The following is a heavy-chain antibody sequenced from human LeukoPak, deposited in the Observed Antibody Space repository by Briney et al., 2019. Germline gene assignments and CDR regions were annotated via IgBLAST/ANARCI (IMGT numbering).Heavy chain of an antibody. CDR1: GASISSYY. CDR3: ARYTSHWGDVDY. V-gene: IGHV4-59*01. J-gene: IGHJ4*02. CDR2: IYYSGST. D-gene: IGHD6-13*01. Sequence: SETLSLTCTVSGASISSYYWSWIRQPPGKGLEWIGYIYYSGSTNYNPSLKSRVTISVDTSKNQFSLKLSSVTAADTAVYYCARYTSHWGDVDYWGQGTLVTVSS.